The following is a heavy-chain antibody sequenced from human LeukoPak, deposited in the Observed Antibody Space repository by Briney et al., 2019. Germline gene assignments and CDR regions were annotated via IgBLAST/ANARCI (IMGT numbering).Heavy chain of an antibody. CDR1: GGSISSYY. J-gene: IGHJ6*02. V-gene: IGHV4-59*01. CDR3: ARDFGAGSYRYGMDV. D-gene: IGHD3-10*01. CDR2: IYYSGST. Sequence: SETLSLTCTVSGGSISSYYWSWIRQPPGKGLEWIGYIYYSGSTNYNPSLKSRVTISVDTSKNRFSLKLSSVTAADTAVYYCARDFGAGSYRYGMDVWGQGTAVTVSS.